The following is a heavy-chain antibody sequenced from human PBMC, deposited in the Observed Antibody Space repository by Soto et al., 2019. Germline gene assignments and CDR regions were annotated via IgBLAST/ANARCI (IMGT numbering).Heavy chain of an antibody. D-gene: IGHD3-3*01. J-gene: IGHJ6*02. CDR1: GFTFSRYS. CDR2: ISSSSSYI. V-gene: IGHV3-21*01. Sequence: PGGWLRLSCAASGFTFSRYSMNWFRQAPGKGLEWVSSISSSSSYIYYAASVKGRFTISRDNAKTSLYLQMNSLRAEDTAGYYCARDWAATYYDFWSGYWKKRVGVFDYYNYYYGMDVWGQGTTGTVS. CDR3: ARDWAATYYDFWSGYWKKRVGVFDYYNYYYGMDV.